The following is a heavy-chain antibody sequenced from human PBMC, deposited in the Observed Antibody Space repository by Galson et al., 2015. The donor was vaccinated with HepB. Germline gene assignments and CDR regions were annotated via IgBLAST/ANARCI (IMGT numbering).Heavy chain of an antibody. CDR1: GYTFTGYH. CDR2: INPNSGGT. Sequence: SVKVSCKASGYTFTGYHMHWVRQAPGQGLEWMGWINPNSGGTNYAQKFQGWVTMTRDTSISTAYMELSRLRSDDTAVYYCARVVPAATGTYYYGMDVWGQGTTVTVSS. V-gene: IGHV1-2*04. D-gene: IGHD2-2*01. CDR3: ARVVPAATGTYYYGMDV. J-gene: IGHJ6*02.